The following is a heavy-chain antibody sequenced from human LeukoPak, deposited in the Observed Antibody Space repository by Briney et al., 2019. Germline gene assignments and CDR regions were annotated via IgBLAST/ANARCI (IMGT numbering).Heavy chain of an antibody. CDR1: GFTFSSYA. CDR2: ISGGGGST. V-gene: IGHV3-23*01. CDR3: TRQQLDAFDI. Sequence: GGSLRLSCAASGFTFSSYAMSWVRQAPGKGLEWVSAISGGGGSTFYADSVKGRFTISRDNAKNTLSLQMNSLRAEDTAVYYCTRQQLDAFDIWGPGTMVTVSS. J-gene: IGHJ3*02. D-gene: IGHD6-13*01.